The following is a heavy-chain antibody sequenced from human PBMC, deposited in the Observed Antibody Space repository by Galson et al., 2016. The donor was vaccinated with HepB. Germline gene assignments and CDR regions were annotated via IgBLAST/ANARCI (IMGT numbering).Heavy chain of an antibody. J-gene: IGHJ4*02. V-gene: IGHV1-3*01. CDR3: ARGVQWAVAGTPLGY. CDR2: INAGNGNT. CDR1: GYTFTSYT. D-gene: IGHD6-19*01. Sequence: SVKVSCKASGYTFTSYTIHWVRQAPGQRLEWMGWINAGNGNTKYSEKFQGRVTSTRETSARTAYMELRSLRSEYKAVYYCARGVQWAVAGTPLGYWGQGTLVTVSS.